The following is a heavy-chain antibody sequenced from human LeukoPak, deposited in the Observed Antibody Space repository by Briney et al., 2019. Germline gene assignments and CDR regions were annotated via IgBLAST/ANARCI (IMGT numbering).Heavy chain of an antibody. CDR1: GGSVSSGNYY. CDR3: ARDLIQYNWNDAGAFDI. V-gene: IGHV4-61*01. CDR2: VFNSGST. J-gene: IGHJ3*02. D-gene: IGHD1-1*01. Sequence: SETLSLTCTVSGGSVSSGNYYWSWIRQPPGKGLEWIGYVFNSGSTNYNPSLKSRVGISVDKPKNQFSLKVSSVTAADTAVYYCARDLIQYNWNDAGAFDIWGQGTMVTVSS.